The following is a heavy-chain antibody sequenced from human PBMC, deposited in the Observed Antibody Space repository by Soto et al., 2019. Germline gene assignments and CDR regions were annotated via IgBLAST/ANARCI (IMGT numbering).Heavy chain of an antibody. V-gene: IGHV3-15*01. CDR3: TTAVEWLVPNYYYYGMDV. CDR2: IKSKTDGGTT. CDR1: GFTFSNAW. Sequence: TGGSLRLSCAASGFTFSNAWMSWVRQAPGKGLEWVGRIKSKTDGGTTDYAAPVKGRFTISRDDSKNTLYLQMNSLKTEDTAVYYCTTAVEWLVPNYYYYGMDVWGQGTTVTVSS. D-gene: IGHD6-19*01. J-gene: IGHJ6*02.